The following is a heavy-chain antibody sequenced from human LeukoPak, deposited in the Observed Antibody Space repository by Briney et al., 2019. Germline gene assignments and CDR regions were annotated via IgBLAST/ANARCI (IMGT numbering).Heavy chain of an antibody. V-gene: IGHV4-39*01. CDR1: GGSIRSSYYY. D-gene: IGHD3-10*01. CDR3: ATHYGP. J-gene: IGHJ5*02. Sequence: SETLSLTCTVSGGSIRSSYYYWGWIRQPPGKGREGIGSIYASGSTYYNPSRKSRVTISVETSKNQFSLKLTSVTDAAKAVYYCATHYGPWGQGTLVTVSS. CDR2: IYASGST.